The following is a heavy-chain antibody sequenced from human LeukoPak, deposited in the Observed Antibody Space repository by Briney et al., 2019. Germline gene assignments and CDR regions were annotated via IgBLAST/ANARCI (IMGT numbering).Heavy chain of an antibody. J-gene: IGHJ3*02. V-gene: IGHV4-61*02. CDR2: IYTSGST. Sequence: SETLSLTCTVSGGSISSGSYYWSWIRQPAGKGLEWIGRIYTSGSTNYNPPLKSRVTISVDTSKNQFSLKLSSVTAADTAVYYCARDGYNYRAFDIWGQGTMVTVSS. CDR3: ARDGYNYRAFDI. CDR1: GGSISSGSYY. D-gene: IGHD5-24*01.